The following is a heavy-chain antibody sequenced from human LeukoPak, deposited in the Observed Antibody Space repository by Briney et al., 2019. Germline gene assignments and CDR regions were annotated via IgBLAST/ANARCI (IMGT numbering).Heavy chain of an antibody. Sequence: GGALRLSCAASGFTFSSYAMSWVRQAPGKGLEWVSAISGSGGSTYYADSVKGRFTISRDNAKNSLFLQMNSLRAEDTAVYYCARLPAYCSSTSCYYDYWGQGTLVTVSS. CDR3: ARLPAYCSSTSCYYDY. CDR2: ISGSGGST. D-gene: IGHD2-2*01. V-gene: IGHV3-23*01. J-gene: IGHJ4*02. CDR1: GFTFSSYA.